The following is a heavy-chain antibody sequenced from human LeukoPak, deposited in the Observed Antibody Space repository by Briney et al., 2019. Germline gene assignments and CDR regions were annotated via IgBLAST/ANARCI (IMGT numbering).Heavy chain of an antibody. D-gene: IGHD1-14*01. J-gene: IGHJ4*02. CDR3: ANHRPAFEF. V-gene: IGHV3-23*01. Sequence: WGTLRLTCAAYGLTFSSFGLSWIRQSPGKGLEWVSAISGSASGHIPQYADSVKGRLTISRDNYYNTLYLQMNSLRGADNAVYDGANHRPAFEFWGQGTLVTVSS. CDR1: GLTFSSFG. CDR2: ISGSASGH.